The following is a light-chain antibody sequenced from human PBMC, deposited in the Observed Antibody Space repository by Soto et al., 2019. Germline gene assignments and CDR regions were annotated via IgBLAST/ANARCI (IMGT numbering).Light chain of an antibody. CDR3: RSYTASTPFYV. CDR1: RTDVDGHDY. J-gene: IGLJ1*01. V-gene: IGLV2-14*03. Sequence: QSALTQPASVSGSPGQSITISCTGARTDVDGHDYVSWYQQHPGQAPKLVIFDVHNRPSGVSSRFSGYKSGDTASLTISGLRAEDYGDYYCRSYTASTPFYVFGTGTKVTVL. CDR2: DVH.